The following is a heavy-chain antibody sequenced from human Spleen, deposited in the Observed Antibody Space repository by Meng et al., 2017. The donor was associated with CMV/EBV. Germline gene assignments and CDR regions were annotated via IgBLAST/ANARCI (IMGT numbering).Heavy chain of an antibody. CDR1: FTSYG. V-gene: IGHV1-18*01. J-gene: IGHJ4*02. Sequence: FTSYGISGVRQAPGRGMERMGGISAYNGNTNYAQKLQSRVTMTTDTSTSKAYMKLRSLRSADTAVYYCARAKNVLRFLEWLLYADYWGQGTLVTVSS. CDR3: ARAKNVLRFLEWLLYADY. D-gene: IGHD3-3*01. CDR2: ISAYNGNT.